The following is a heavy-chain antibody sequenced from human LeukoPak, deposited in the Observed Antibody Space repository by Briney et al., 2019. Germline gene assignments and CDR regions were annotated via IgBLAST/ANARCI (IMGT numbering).Heavy chain of an antibody. J-gene: IGHJ4*02. CDR1: GGSISSSSYY. CDR2: ICYSGST. V-gene: IGHV4-39*01. Sequence: SETLSLTCTVSGGSISSSSYYWGWIRQPPGKGLEWIGSICYSGSTYYNPSLKSRVTISVDTSKNQFSLKLSSVTAADTAVYYCARHRRRVAGTGVIDYWGQGTLVTVSS. D-gene: IGHD6-19*01. CDR3: ARHRRRVAGTGVIDY.